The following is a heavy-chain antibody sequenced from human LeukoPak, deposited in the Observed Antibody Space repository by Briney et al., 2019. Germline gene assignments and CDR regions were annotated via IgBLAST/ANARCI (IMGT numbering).Heavy chain of an antibody. Sequence: GGSLRHPCAASGFNLSRDWMHWVREAPEKRLVWVSRISDDGSITTYADSVQGRFTISRDNAKSTVFLQMNSLRVEDTAVYFCVRRYYEYNVYDRHFDFWGQGILVTVSS. CDR3: VRRYYEYNVYDRHFDF. CDR1: GFNLSRDW. V-gene: IGHV3-74*03. D-gene: IGHD5/OR15-5a*01. J-gene: IGHJ4*02. CDR2: ISDDGSIT.